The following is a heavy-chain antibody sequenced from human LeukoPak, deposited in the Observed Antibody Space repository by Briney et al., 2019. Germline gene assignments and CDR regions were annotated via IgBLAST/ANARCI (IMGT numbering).Heavy chain of an antibody. Sequence: GGSLRLSCAASGFIISSNYMSWVRQAPGKGLEWVSIMYGGGSTKYADSVKGRFTISRDNSKNTLYLQMNSLRAEDTAVYYCASVGYNYSTQNWFDPWGQGTLVTVSS. CDR1: GFIISSNY. CDR3: ASVGYNYSTQNWFDP. D-gene: IGHD5-18*01. CDR2: MYGGGST. J-gene: IGHJ5*02. V-gene: IGHV3-53*01.